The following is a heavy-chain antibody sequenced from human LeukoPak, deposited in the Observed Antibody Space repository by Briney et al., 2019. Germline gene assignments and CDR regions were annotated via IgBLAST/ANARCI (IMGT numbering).Heavy chain of an antibody. CDR2: IYYTGNT. D-gene: IGHD3-9*01. V-gene: IGHV4-59*12. CDR1: GGSISTYY. Sequence: SETLSLTCTVSGGSISTYYWSWIRQPPGKGLEWIGYIYYTGNTNYNPSLKSRVTISVDTSKNQFSLKLSSVTAADTAVYYCARDSALIRYFDWLIGYFDYWGQGTLVTVSS. CDR3: ARDSALIRYFDWLIGYFDY. J-gene: IGHJ4*02.